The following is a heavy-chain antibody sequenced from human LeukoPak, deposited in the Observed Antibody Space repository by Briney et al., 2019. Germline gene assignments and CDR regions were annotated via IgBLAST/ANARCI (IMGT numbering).Heavy chain of an antibody. D-gene: IGHD3-22*01. V-gene: IGHV4-31*03. CDR2: IYYSGST. CDR3: ARAPGTMIVVVPKPDAFDI. Sequence: PSETLSLTCTVSGGSISSGGYYWSWIRQHPGKGLEWIGYIYYSGSTYYNPSLKSRVTISVDTSKNQFSLKLSSVTAADTAVYYCARAPGTMIVVVPKPDAFDIWGQGTMVTVSS. J-gene: IGHJ3*02. CDR1: GGSISSGGYY.